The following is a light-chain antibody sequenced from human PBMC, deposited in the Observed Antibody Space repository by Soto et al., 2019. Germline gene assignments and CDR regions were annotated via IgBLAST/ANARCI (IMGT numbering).Light chain of an antibody. Sequence: QMTQSPSSLSASVGEKIIITCRASRDVGSDVSWYQQKPGQAPKLLIYAASNLYTGVPSRFSGSRSGTEFPLTISSLQPEDFASYYCLQNYGDSWTFAQGTKGEIK. J-gene: IGKJ1*01. V-gene: IGKV1-6*01. CDR3: LQNYGDSWT. CDR1: RDVGSD. CDR2: AAS.